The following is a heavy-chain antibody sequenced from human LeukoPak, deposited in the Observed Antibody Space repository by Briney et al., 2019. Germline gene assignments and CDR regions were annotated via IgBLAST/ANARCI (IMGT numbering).Heavy chain of an antibody. CDR3: ARGTAAGTGYNWFDP. Sequence: SETLSLTCIVSGYAISSGYYWGWIRQPPGKGLEWIGSSYHSGSTYYNLSLKSRVTISVDTSKNQFSLKLSSVTAADTAVYYCARGTAAGTGYNWFDPWGQGTLVTVSS. CDR1: GYAISSGYY. D-gene: IGHD6-13*01. V-gene: IGHV4-38-2*02. CDR2: SYHSGST. J-gene: IGHJ5*02.